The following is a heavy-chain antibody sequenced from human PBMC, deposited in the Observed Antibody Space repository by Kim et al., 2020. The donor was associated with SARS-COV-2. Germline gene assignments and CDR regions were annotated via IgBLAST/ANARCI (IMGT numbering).Heavy chain of an antibody. CDR1: GGSISSYY. CDR2: IYYSGST. CDR3: ARGNNWFGELYGNGMDV. V-gene: IGHV4-59*13. Sequence: SETLSLTCTVSGGSISSYYWSWIRQPPGKGLEWIGYIYYSGSTNYNPSLKSRVTISVDTSKNQFSLKLSSVTAEDTAVYYCARGNNWFGELYGNGMDVWGQGTTVTVSS. D-gene: IGHD3-10*01. J-gene: IGHJ6*02.